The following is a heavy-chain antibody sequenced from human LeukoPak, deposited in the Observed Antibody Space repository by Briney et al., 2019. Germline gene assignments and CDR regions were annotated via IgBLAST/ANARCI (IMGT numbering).Heavy chain of an antibody. CDR2: ISYDGSNR. D-gene: IGHD3-16*01. CDR3: AKVVGDGTYYYYGVDV. J-gene: IGHJ6*02. Sequence: GGSLRLPCVKTGITFSTYGMHWVSQAPGKGLEWVAVISYDGSNRYYGDSVKGRFTISRDNSKNTLNLQMNSLRAEDTAVYYCAKVVGDGTYYYYGVDVWAKGPRSPSP. CDR1: GITFSTYG. V-gene: IGHV3-30*06.